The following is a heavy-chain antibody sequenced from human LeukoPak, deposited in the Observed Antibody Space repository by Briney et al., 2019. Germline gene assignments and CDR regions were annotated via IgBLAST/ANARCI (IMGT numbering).Heavy chain of an antibody. J-gene: IGHJ6*03. V-gene: IGHV4-34*01. CDR1: GGSFSGYY. Sequence: MPSETLSLTCAVYGGSFSGYYWSWIRRPPGKGLEWIGEINHSGSTNYNPSLKSRVTISVDTSKNQFSLKLSSVTAADTAVYYCARGRGYCSGGSCYGTYYYYMDVWGKGTTVTVSS. CDR2: INHSGST. CDR3: ARGRGYCSGGSCYGTYYYYMDV. D-gene: IGHD2-15*01.